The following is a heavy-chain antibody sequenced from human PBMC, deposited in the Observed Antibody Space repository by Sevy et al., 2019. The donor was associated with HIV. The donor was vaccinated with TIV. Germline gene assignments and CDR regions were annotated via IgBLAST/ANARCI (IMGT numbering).Heavy chain of an antibody. CDR2: ISYDGNIE. D-gene: IGHD3-22*01. V-gene: IGHV3-30-3*01. Sequence: GGSLRLSCAASGFTFSTHAMHWVRQAPGKGLEWVAIISYDGNIEYYPDSVKSRFTISREDSKNTLYLQMNSLRSDDTALYYCARDLGYESTGYLPLFDNWGQGTLVTVSS. CDR3: ARDLGYESTGYLPLFDN. CDR1: GFTFSTHA. J-gene: IGHJ4*02.